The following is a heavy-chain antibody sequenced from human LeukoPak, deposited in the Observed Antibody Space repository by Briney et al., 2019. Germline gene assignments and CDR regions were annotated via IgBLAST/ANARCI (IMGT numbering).Heavy chain of an antibody. D-gene: IGHD3-9*01. CDR2: IYYSGST. Sequence: SETLSLTCTVSGCSISSGDYYWSWIRQPPGKGLEWIGYIYYSGSTYYSPSLKSRVTISVDTSKNQFSLKLSSVTAADTAVYYCARGADQNPDVLRYFDWLFFFDYWGQGTLVTVSS. CDR1: GCSISSGDYY. CDR3: ARGADQNPDVLRYFDWLFFFDY. V-gene: IGHV4-30-4*01. J-gene: IGHJ4*02.